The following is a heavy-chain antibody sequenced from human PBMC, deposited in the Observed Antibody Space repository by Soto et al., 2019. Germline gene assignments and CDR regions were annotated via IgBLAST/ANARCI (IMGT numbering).Heavy chain of an antibody. V-gene: IGHV4-4*07. J-gene: IGHJ4*02. Sequence: PSETLSLTCTVSGGSINTFYWSWARQPAGKGLEWIGRIFSSGSTSFNPSLESRVAMSVDTSKNHFSLNLSSVTAADMAVYYCAREGSYSAYNFAHGIQLWSFDFWGQGALVTVSS. D-gene: IGHD5-12*01. CDR3: AREGSYSAYNFAHGIQLWSFDF. CDR1: GGSINTFY. CDR2: IFSSGST.